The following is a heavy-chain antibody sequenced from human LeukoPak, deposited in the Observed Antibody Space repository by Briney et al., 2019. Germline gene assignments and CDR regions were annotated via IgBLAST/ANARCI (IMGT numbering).Heavy chain of an antibody. J-gene: IGHJ4*02. Sequence: SETLSLTCAVYGGSFSGYYWSWIRQPPGKGLEWIGEINHSGSTNYNPSLKSRVTISVDTSKNRFSLKLSSVTAADTAVYYCARGPPHRYFDWLLSTSLDYWGQGTLVTVSS. CDR3: ARGPPHRYFDWLLSTSLDY. V-gene: IGHV4-34*01. D-gene: IGHD3-9*01. CDR1: GGSFSGYY. CDR2: INHSGST.